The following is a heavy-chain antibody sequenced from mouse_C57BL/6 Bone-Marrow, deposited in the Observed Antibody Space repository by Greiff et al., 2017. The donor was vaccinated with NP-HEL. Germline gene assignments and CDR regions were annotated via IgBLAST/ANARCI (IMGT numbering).Heavy chain of an antibody. D-gene: IGHD6-2*01. J-gene: IGHJ3*01. CDR1: GFTFSSYG. CDR2: ISSGGSYT. Sequence: EVQLVESGGDLVKPGGSLKLSCAASGFTFSSYGMSWVRQTPDKRLEWVATISSGGSYTYYPDSVKGRFTISRDNAKNTLYLQMSSLKSEDTAMYYCARQVSFAYWGQGTLVTVSA. V-gene: IGHV5-6*01. CDR3: ARQVSFAY.